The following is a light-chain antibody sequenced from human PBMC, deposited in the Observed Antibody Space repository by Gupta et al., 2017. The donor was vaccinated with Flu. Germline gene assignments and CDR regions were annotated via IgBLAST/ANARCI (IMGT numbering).Light chain of an antibody. Sequence: SYELTQPPSVSVSPGQTARITCSGDALPKKYAYWYQQKSGQAPVLVIYEDTKRPSGIPTRFSGSSSGTMASLTISEAQVEDEADYYCFSTDSSGNHRVFGGGTKLTAL. CDR1: ALPKKY. V-gene: IGLV3-10*01. CDR2: EDT. J-gene: IGLJ3*02. CDR3: FSTDSSGNHRV.